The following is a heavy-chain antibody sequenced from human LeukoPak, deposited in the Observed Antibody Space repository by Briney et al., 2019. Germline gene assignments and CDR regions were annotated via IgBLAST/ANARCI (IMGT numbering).Heavy chain of an antibody. J-gene: IGHJ5*02. CDR3: ARGGYYYDSSGYSQIDP. CDR2: ISAYNGNT. D-gene: IGHD3-22*01. CDR1: GYTFTSYG. V-gene: IGHV1-18*01. Sequence: ASVKVSCKASGYTFTSYGISWVRQAPGQGLEWMGWISAYNGNTNYAQKLQGRVTMTTDTSTSTAYMELRSLRSDDTAVYYCARGGYYYDSSGYSQIDPWGQGTLVTVSS.